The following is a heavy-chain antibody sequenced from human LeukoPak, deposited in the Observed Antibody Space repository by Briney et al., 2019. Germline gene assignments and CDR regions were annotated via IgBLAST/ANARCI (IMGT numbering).Heavy chain of an antibody. V-gene: IGHV3-48*01. Sequence: PGGSLRLSCAAFGFTFSSYSMNWVRQAPGKGLEWVSYISSSSSTIYYADSVKGRFTISRDNAKNSLYLQMNSLRAEDTAVYYCATWGATVTTKRNLGYWGQGTLVTVSS. CDR1: GFTFSSYS. CDR3: ATWGATVTTKRNLGY. CDR2: ISSSSSTI. J-gene: IGHJ4*02. D-gene: IGHD4-17*01.